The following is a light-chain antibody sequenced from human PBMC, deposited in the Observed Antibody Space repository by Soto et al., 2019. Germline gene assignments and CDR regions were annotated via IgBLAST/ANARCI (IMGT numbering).Light chain of an antibody. V-gene: IGLV1-40*01. CDR3: QSFDSSLSAYV. J-gene: IGLJ1*01. CDR2: GNN. CDR1: SSNIGAGYE. Sequence: QPVLTQPPSVSGAPGQRVTISCTGGSSNIGAGYEVQWYQQLPGRAPKLLIYGNNNRPSGVPERFSGSNSGTSASLAISGLQAEDESDYYCQSFDSSLSAYVFGTGTKLTVL.